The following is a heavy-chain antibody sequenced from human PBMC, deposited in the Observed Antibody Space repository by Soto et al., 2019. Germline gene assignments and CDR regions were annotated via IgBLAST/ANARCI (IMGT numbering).Heavy chain of an antibody. CDR2: ISSSSSYI. Sequence: GWSIRLSCAASGFTFCTYSMTWVLQAPGKGLEWVSSISSSSSYIYYADSVKGRFTISRDNAKNSLYLQMNSLRAEDTAVYYCARYDSSGYYWPYYYYGMDVWGQGTTVTVSS. CDR3: ARYDSSGYYWPYYYYGMDV. J-gene: IGHJ6*02. D-gene: IGHD3-22*01. V-gene: IGHV3-21*01. CDR1: GFTFCTYS.